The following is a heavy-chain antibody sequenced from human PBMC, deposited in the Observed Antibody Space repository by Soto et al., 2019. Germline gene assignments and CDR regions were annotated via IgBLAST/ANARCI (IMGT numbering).Heavy chain of an antibody. Sequence: PSETLSLTCTVSGDSISSYYWSWIRQPAGKGLEWIGRFSTTGSTDYIPSLKSRVTVSVDTSKNQFSLKLNSVTAADTAIYFCARGAYGSGSSPNWFDPWGQGTVVTVSS. CDR2: FSTTGST. J-gene: IGHJ5*02. CDR3: ARGAYGSGSSPNWFDP. CDR1: GDSISSYY. V-gene: IGHV4-4*07. D-gene: IGHD3-10*01.